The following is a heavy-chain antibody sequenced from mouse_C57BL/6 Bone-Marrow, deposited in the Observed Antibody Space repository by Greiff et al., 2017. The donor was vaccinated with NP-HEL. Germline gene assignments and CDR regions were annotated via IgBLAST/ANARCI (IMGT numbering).Heavy chain of an antibody. V-gene: IGHV1-47*01. CDR2: FHPYNDDT. CDR3: GRKGRYWYFDV. Sequence: QVQLKQSGAELVKPGASVKMSCKASGYTFTTYPIEWMKQNHGKSLEWIGNFHPYNDDTKYNEKFKGKATLTVEKSSSTAYLELSRLTSDDSAVYYCGRKGRYWYFDVWGTGTTVTVSS. CDR1: GYTFTTYP. J-gene: IGHJ1*03.